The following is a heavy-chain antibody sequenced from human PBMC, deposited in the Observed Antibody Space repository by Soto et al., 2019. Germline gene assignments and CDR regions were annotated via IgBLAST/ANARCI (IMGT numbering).Heavy chain of an antibody. CDR2: IIPIFGTA. Sequence: SVKVSCKASGGTFSSYAISWVRQAPGQGLEWMGGIIPIFGTANYAQKFQGRVTITADESTSTAYMELSSLRSEDTAVYYCASVYYYDSSGYNPFDYWGQGTLVTVSS. V-gene: IGHV1-69*13. CDR1: GGTFSSYA. J-gene: IGHJ4*02. D-gene: IGHD3-22*01. CDR3: ASVYYYDSSGYNPFDY.